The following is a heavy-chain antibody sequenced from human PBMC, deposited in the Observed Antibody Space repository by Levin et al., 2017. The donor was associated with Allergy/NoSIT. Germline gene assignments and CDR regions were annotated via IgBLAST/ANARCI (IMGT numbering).Heavy chain of an antibody. CDR3: AKGQGWQWLVRGDAFDI. CDR2: ISGSGGST. Sequence: GESLKISCAASGFTFSSYAMSWVRQAPGKGLEWVSAISGSGGSTYYADSVKGRFTISRDNSKNTLYLQMNSLRAEDTAVYYCAKGQGWQWLVRGDAFDIWGQGTMVTVSS. CDR1: GFTFSSYA. J-gene: IGHJ3*02. V-gene: IGHV3-23*01. D-gene: IGHD6-19*01.